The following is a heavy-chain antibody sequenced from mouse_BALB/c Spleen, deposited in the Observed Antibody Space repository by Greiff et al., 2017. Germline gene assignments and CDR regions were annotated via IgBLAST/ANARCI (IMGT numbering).Heavy chain of an antibody. J-gene: IGHJ2*01. V-gene: IGHV5-17*02. CDR1: GFTFSSFG. CDR3: ARSRVYYGSSYFDY. Sequence: EVQGVESGGGLVQPGGSRKLSCAASGFTFSSFGMHWVRQAPEKGLEWVAYISSGSSTIYYADTVKGRFTISRDNPKNTLFLQMTSLRSEDTAMYYCARSRVYYGSSYFDYWGQGTTLTVSS. CDR2: ISSGSSTI. D-gene: IGHD1-1*01.